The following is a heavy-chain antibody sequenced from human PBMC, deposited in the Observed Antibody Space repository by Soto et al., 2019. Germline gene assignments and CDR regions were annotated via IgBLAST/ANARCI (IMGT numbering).Heavy chain of an antibody. CDR1: GFTFSSYG. D-gene: IGHD3-10*01. J-gene: IGHJ6*02. V-gene: IGHV3-30*18. CDR2: ISYDGSNK. Sequence: GGSLRLSCAASGFTFSSYGMHWVRQAPGKGLEWVAVISYDGSNKYYADSVKGRFTISRDNSKNTLYLQMNSLRAEDTAVYYCAKERRILIPYGSGSEGFHGMDVWGQGTTVTVSS. CDR3: AKERRILIPYGSGSEGFHGMDV.